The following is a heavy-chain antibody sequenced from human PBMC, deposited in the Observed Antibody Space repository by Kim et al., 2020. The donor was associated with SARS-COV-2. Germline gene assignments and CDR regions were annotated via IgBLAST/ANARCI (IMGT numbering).Heavy chain of an antibody. CDR3: ARDAYYFESNSRGLDV. Sequence: SETLSLTCTVSGASISNDYSYWSWIRQHPGKGLDWIGYIYYSGHTNYNPSLKSRVTISLDTSKNQFSLKLSSVTAADTAVYFCARDAYYFESNSRGLDVWGQGTTVTVSS. D-gene: IGHD1-26*01. CDR1: GASISNDYSY. J-gene: IGHJ6*02. CDR2: IYYSGHT. V-gene: IGHV4-31*03.